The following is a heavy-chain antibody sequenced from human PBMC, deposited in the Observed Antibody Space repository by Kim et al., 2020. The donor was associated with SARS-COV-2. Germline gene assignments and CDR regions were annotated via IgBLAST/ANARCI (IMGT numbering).Heavy chain of an antibody. CDR2: INAGSGNT. D-gene: IGHD3-10*01. CDR3: ARGLYYGLGRYYFYGMEV. J-gene: IGHJ6*02. V-gene: IGHV1-3*01. CDR1: GYTFTNYA. Sequence: ASVKVSCKASGYTFTNYAMHWVRQAPGQRLEWMGWINAGSGNTKYSQKFQGRVTITRDTSASTAYMDLSSLRSEDTAVYYCARGLYYGLGRYYFYGMEVWGQGTTVTVSS.